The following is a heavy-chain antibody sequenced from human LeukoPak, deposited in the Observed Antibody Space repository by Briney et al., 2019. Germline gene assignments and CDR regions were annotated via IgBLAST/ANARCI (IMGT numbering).Heavy chain of an antibody. CDR2: ISYDGSNK. CDR1: GFTFSSYG. Sequence: GGSLRLSCAASGFTFSSYGMHWARQAPGKGLEWAAVISYDGSNKYYADAVKGRFTISRDNSKNTLYLPMNSLRAEDTAVYYCAKPPNSSGWYGGDDAFDIWGQGTMVTVSS. V-gene: IGHV3-30*18. CDR3: AKPPNSSGWYGGDDAFDI. D-gene: IGHD6-19*01. J-gene: IGHJ3*02.